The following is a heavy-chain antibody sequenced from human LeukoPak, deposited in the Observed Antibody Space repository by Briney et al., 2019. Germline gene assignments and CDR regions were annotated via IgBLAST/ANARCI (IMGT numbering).Heavy chain of an antibody. CDR3: ARGELGTGDY. D-gene: IGHD7-27*01. Sequence: NTSETLSLTCAVYGGSFSGYYWSWIRQPPGKGLEWIGEINHSGSTNYNPSLKSRVTISVDTSKNQFSLKLSSVTAADTAVYYCARGELGTGDYWGEGTLVTVSS. J-gene: IGHJ4*02. CDR1: GGSFSGYY. CDR2: INHSGST. V-gene: IGHV4-34*01.